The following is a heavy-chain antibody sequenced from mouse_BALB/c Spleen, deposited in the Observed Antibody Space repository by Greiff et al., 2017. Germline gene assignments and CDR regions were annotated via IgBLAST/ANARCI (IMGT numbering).Heavy chain of an antibody. V-gene: IGHV5-6-4*01. J-gene: IGHJ4*01. CDR3: TRDARVAYYRYDGAMGN. Sequence: TLVESGGGLVKPGGSLKLSCVAFGFTFSSYTMSWVRQTPEKRLECVATISSGGSYTYYPDSVKGRFTISRDNAKNTLYLQMSSLKSEDTAMYYCTRDARVAYYRYDGAMGNWGQGTSVTVS. D-gene: IGHD2-14*01. CDR1: GFTFSSYT. CDR2: ISSGGSYT.